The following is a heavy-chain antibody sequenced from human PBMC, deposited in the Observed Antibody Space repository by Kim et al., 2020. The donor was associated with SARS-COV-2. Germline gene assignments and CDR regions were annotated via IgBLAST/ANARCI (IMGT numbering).Heavy chain of an antibody. D-gene: IGHD4-4*01. V-gene: IGHV3-23*01. CDR1: GFTFAPYA. Sequence: GGSLRLSCTASGFTFAPYAMTWVRQAAGKGLECISGIGGNGGRAYYADSVRGRFTISRDNSKNTLYLEMNSLRVEDTAVYYCAKKNMTTSQAFFDSWGQGTLVTVSS. CDR3: AKKNMTTSQAFFDS. J-gene: IGHJ4*02. CDR2: IGGNGGRA.